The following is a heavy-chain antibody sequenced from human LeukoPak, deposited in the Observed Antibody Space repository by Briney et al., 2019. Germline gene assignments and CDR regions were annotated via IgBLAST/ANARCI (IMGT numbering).Heavy chain of an antibody. D-gene: IGHD1-1*01. CDR2: IYSGGST. CDR3: ARKRFTNNWRTGRSFDI. Sequence: GGSLRLSCAASGFTVSSKYMSWVRQAPGKGLEWVSVIYSGGSTYYADSVKGRFTISRDNAKNSLYLQMNSLRAEDTALYYCARKRFTNNWRTGRSFDIWGQGTLVTVSS. CDR1: GFTVSSKY. J-gene: IGHJ3*02. V-gene: IGHV3-66*01.